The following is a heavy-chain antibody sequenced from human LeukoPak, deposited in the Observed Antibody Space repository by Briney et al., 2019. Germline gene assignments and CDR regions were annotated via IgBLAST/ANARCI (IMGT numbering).Heavy chain of an antibody. CDR1: GGSFSGYY. CDR2: IYYSGST. J-gene: IGHJ6*02. CDR3: ARGGVYSSGWYYYYYGMDV. Sequence: SGTLSLTCAVYGGSFSGYYWSWIRQPPGKGLEWIGYIYYSGSTNYNPSLKSRVTISVDTSKNQFSLKLSSVTAADTAVYYCARGGVYSSGWYYYYYGMDVWGQGTTVTVSS. D-gene: IGHD6-19*01. V-gene: IGHV4-59*01.